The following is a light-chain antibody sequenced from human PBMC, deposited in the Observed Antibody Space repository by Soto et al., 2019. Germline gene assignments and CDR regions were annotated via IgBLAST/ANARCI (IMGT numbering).Light chain of an antibody. Sequence: QSVLTQPASVSGSPGQSITISCTGTSSDVGGYNYISWYQQHPGKAPKFIIYDVRNRPSGVSNRFSGSRSGNTASLTISGLQAEDEADYYCSSYTRSSTVIFGGGTNLTVL. CDR3: SSYTRSSTVI. J-gene: IGLJ2*01. CDR1: SSDVGGYNY. CDR2: DVR. V-gene: IGLV2-14*03.